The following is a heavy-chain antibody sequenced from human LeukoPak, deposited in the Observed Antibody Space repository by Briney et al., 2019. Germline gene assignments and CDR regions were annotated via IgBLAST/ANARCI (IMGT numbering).Heavy chain of an antibody. CDR2: INHSGST. V-gene: IGHV4-34*01. J-gene: IGHJ4*02. Sequence: SETLSLTCAVYGGSFSGYYWSWIRQPPGKGLEWMGEINHSGSTNYNPSLKSRVTISVDTSKNQFSLKLSSVTAADTAVYYCARDGKGFYVDYWGQGTLVTVSS. D-gene: IGHD4-23*01. CDR1: GGSFSGYY. CDR3: ARDGKGFYVDY.